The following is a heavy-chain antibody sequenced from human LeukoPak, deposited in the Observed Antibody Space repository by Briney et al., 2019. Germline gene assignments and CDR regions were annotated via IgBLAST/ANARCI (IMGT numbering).Heavy chain of an antibody. CDR2: ITPSGAT. CDR3: ARDRYGDGFAHFDY. D-gene: IGHD5-24*01. Sequence: ASVTVSCTASGYTFTNYAMHWVRQVPGQGLEWMGWITPSGATNYPQKFQGRVAITRDTSITTAYMDLSRLTSDDTAVYYCARDRYGDGFAHFDYWGQGALVTVSS. CDR1: GYTFTNYA. J-gene: IGHJ4*02. V-gene: IGHV1-2*02.